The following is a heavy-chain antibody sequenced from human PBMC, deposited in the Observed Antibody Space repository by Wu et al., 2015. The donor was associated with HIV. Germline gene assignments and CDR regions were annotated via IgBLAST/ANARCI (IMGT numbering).Heavy chain of an antibody. V-gene: IGHV1-2*02. CDR3: AVLYDVQGDKAILDH. J-gene: IGHJ4*02. CDR1: TYTFDDHY. D-gene: IGHD3-16*01. Sequence: QVQLVQSGAEVKKPGASVKVSCKSSTYTFDDHYIHWVRQAPGRGFEWVGWMNSKTGGTKYAQKFQGRVTMTRDMSIGTAYLELSGVTSEDTAIYYCAVLYDVQGDKAILDHWGQGTVVTVSS. CDR2: MNSKTGGT.